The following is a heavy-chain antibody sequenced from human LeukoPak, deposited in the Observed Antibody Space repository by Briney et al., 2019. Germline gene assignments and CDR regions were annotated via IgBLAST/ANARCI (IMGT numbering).Heavy chain of an antibody. CDR1: GGSISSYY. CDR2: IYTSGST. V-gene: IGHV4-4*07. Sequence: SETLSLTCTVSGGSISSYYWSWIRQPAGKGLEWIGRIYTSGSTYYNPSLKSRVTMSVDTSKNQFSLKLSSVTAADTAVYYCAREGADLAYSRNFDYWGQGTLVTVSS. J-gene: IGHJ4*02. CDR3: AREGADLAYSRNFDY. D-gene: IGHD5-18*01.